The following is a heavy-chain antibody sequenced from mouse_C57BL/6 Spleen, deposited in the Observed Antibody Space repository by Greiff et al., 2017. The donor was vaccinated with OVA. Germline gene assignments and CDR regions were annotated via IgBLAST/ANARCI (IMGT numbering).Heavy chain of an antibody. D-gene: IGHD3-2*02. CDR3: ARGGAQATYDFDY. Sequence: VQLQQSGAELMKPGASVKLSCKATGYTFTGYWIAWVKQRPGHGLEWIGEILPGSGCTNYNEKFKGKATFTAATSSNTAYLQLSSLTTEESAIYYCARGGAQATYDFDYWGQGTTLTVSS. CDR1: GYTFTGYW. J-gene: IGHJ2*01. V-gene: IGHV1-9*01. CDR2: ILPGSGCT.